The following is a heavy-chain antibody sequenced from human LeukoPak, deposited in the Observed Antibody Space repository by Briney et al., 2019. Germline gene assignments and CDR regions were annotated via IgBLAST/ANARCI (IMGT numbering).Heavy chain of an antibody. CDR1: GDSLSSHY. CDR2: IYGSGST. J-gene: IGHJ4*02. D-gene: IGHD6-19*01. Sequence: SETLSLTCTVSGDSLSSHYWSWIRQPPGKGLEWIGYIYGSGSTHYDPSLRSRVTISEDTSKNQFSLKLTSVAAADTAVYYCARNVGWYSHDSWGQGTLVTVSS. CDR3: ARNVGWYSHDS. V-gene: IGHV4-59*08.